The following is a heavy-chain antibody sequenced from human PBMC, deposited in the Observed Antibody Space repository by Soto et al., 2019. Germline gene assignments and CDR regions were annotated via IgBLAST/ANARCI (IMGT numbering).Heavy chain of an antibody. D-gene: IGHD2-21*01. CDR3: ASSEFH. Sequence: PSETLSLTCTVSGGSISTVNYWWSWIRQSPDMGLEWIGHIYNGGSTYNNPSLKIRVTISVDTSKNQFYLKLSSVTAADTAVYYCASSEFHWGQGTLVTVS. CDR1: GGSISTVNYW. V-gene: IGHV4-39*01. CDR2: IYNGGST. J-gene: IGHJ4*02.